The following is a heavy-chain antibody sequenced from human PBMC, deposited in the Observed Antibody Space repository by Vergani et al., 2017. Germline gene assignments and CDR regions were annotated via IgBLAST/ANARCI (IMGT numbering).Heavy chain of an antibody. J-gene: IGHJ6*02. CDR2: IKSKTDGGTT. D-gene: IGHD4-23*01. V-gene: IGHV3-15*01. Sequence: VQLQQWGAGLLKPSETLSLTCAVYGGSFSGYYWSWIRQPPGKGLEWVGRIKSKTDGGTTDYAAPVKGRFTISRDDSKNTLYLQMNSLKTEDTAVYYCTTVGGNSFDYYYGMDVWGQGTTVTVSS. CDR1: GGSFSGYY. CDR3: TTVGGNSFDYYYGMDV.